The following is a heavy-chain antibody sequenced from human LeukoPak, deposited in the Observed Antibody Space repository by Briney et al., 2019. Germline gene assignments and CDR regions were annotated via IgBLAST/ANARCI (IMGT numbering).Heavy chain of an antibody. D-gene: IGHD4-17*01. J-gene: IGHJ4*02. V-gene: IGHV3-23*01. CDR2: ISGSGGST. CDR3: AKDDRGYGDYWFDY. Sequence: PGGSLTLSCAVSGFTFSSYAMSWVRQAPGKGLEWVSAISGSGGSTYYADSVKGRFTISRDNSKHTLYLQMNSLRAEDTAVYCCAKDDRGYGDYWFDYWGQGTLVTVSS. CDR1: GFTFSSYA.